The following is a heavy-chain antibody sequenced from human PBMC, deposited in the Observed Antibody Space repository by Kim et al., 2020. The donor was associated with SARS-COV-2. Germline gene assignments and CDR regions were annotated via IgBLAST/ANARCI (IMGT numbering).Heavy chain of an antibody. CDR3: ARQLDYGDYVLYAFDI. V-gene: IGHV4-39*01. D-gene: IGHD4-17*01. J-gene: IGHJ3*02. Sequence: SLQSRVTISVDTSKNQFSLRLSSVTAADTAVYYCARQLDYGDYVLYAFDIWGQGTMVTVSS.